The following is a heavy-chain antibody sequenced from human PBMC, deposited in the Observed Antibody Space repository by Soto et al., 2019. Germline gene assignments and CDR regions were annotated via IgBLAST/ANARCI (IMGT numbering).Heavy chain of an antibody. V-gene: IGHV3-30-3*01. CDR2: ISYDGSNK. D-gene: IGHD6-19*01. CDR1: GFTVSSYA. Sequence: QVQLVESGGGVVQPGRSLRLSCAASGFTVSSYAMHWVRQAPGKGLEWVAVISYDGSNKYYADSVKGRFTISRDNSKNTLYMQMNSLRAEDTAVYYCASDREGGWLVISHCFDYWGQGTLVNVSS. CDR3: ASDREGGWLVISHCFDY. J-gene: IGHJ4*02.